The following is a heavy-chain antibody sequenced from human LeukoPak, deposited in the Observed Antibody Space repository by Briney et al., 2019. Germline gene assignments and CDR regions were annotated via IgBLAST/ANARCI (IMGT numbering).Heavy chain of an antibody. CDR2: IYMSGST. V-gene: IGHV4-61*02. CDR3: ARVATYYGFSCGMDV. D-gene: IGHD3-3*01. J-gene: IGHJ6*02. CDR1: CGALSSGSYY. Sequence: SETPPPTRTVFCGALSSGSYYWGWIPPPPREGLGWVWRIYMSGSTNYNPSLKSRVTISVDMSKNQFSLRLTSVTAADTAVYYCARVATYYGFSCGMDVWGQGTTVTVSS.